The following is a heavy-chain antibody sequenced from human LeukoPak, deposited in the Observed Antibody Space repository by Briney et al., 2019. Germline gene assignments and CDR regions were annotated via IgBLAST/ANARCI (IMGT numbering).Heavy chain of an antibody. CDR2: ISGSGGST. D-gene: IGHD3-22*01. CDR3: AEPEGGYYDIRPD. V-gene: IGHV3-23*01. CDR1: GFTFSSYA. J-gene: IGHJ4*02. Sequence: GGSLRLSCAASGFTFSSYAMSWVRQAPGKGLEWVSAISGSGGSTYYADSVKGRFTFSRDNSKNTLYLQMNSLRAEDTAVYYCAEPEGGYYDIRPDWGQGTLVTVSS.